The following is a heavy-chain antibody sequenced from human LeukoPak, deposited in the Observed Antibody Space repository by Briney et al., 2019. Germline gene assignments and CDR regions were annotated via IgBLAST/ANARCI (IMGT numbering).Heavy chain of an antibody. V-gene: IGHV3-21*04. CDR2: FSSVGSYK. CDR3: ARSGGGRYS. J-gene: IGHJ5*02. CDR1: GFIFSDYD. Sequence: PGGSLRLTCAASGFIFSDYDMNWVRQAPGQGLEWVALFSSVGSYKYYADSVKGRFTISRDNAKSLVYLQLNSLRAEDTAVYFCARSGGGRYSWGQGTLVTVSS. D-gene: IGHD3-10*01.